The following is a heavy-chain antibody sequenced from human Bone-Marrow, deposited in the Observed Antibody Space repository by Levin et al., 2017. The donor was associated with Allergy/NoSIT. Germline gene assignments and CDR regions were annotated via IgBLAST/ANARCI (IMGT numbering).Heavy chain of an antibody. CDR3: ENDVDRTWSRGTGFDY. D-gene: IGHD5-12*01. V-gene: IGHV3-30*18. Sequence: GGSPRLSCVGSGFSFSSYGMHWVRQAPGKGLEWVATISFDGTKKYYADAVKGRFTISRDNSQNTLELQMNSLRAEDTAIYYCENDVDRTWSRGTGFDYWGQGTLVTVSS. CDR1: GFSFSSYG. J-gene: IGHJ4*02. CDR2: ISFDGTKK.